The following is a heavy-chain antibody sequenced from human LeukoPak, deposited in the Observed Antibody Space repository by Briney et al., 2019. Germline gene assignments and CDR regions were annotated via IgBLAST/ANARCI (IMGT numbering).Heavy chain of an antibody. Sequence: GGSLRLSCAASGFTFSSYGLHWVRQAPGKGLEYVSAISRNGSSTNYANSVKGRFTVSRDNAKNSLYLQMNSLRAEDTAVYYCARLLGPGIFDYWGQGTLVTVSS. J-gene: IGHJ4*02. V-gene: IGHV3-64*01. CDR1: GFTFSSYG. D-gene: IGHD3-3*02. CDR2: ISRNGSST. CDR3: ARLLGPGIFDY.